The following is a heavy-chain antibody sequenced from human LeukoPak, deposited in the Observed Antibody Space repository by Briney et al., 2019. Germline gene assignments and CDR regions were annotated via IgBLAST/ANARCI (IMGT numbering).Heavy chain of an antibody. D-gene: IGHD2-15*01. CDR3: ARRVVVAATMIDY. V-gene: IGHV4-39*01. J-gene: IGHJ4*02. CDR1: GGSISSSSYY. Sequence: KPSETLSLTCTVSGGSISSSSYYWGWIRQPPGKGLEWIGSIYYSGSTYYNPSLKSRVTISVDTSKNQFYLKLSSVTAADTTVYYCARRVVVAATMIDYWGQGTLVTVSS. CDR2: IYYSGST.